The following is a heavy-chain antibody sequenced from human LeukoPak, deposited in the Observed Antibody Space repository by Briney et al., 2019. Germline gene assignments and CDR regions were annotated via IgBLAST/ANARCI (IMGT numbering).Heavy chain of an antibody. J-gene: IGHJ4*02. CDR1: GGSVSNYY. CDR3: ARGVIASGGNDFDY. V-gene: IGHV4-59*02. CDR2: IYYTET. D-gene: IGHD6-13*01. Sequence: SETLSLTCTVSGGSVSNYYWSWIRQSPGKGLEWIGYIYYTETSYNPSLKSRVTISADTSKNQFSLKLYSVTAADTAVYYCARGVIASGGNDFDYWGQGTLVTVSS.